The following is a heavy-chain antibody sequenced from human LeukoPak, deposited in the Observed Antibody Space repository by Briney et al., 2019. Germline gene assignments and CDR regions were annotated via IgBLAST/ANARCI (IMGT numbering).Heavy chain of an antibody. V-gene: IGHV5-10-1*01. D-gene: IGHD4-17*01. J-gene: IGHJ4*02. CDR1: GYSFTSNW. CDR3: AREKTTAVPSPYFFDH. CDR2: IDPSDSYT. Sequence: GESLKISCKASGYSFTSNWINWVRQMPGKGLEWMGRIDPSDSYTNYSPSFQGHVTISADNSVRTAYLQWSGLKASDTAMYYCAREKTTAVPSPYFFDHWGQGTLVTVSS.